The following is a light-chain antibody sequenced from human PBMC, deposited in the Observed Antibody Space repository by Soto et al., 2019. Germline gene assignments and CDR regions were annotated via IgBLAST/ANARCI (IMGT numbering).Light chain of an antibody. J-gene: IGKJ1*01. CDR1: QSVSSSY. CDR3: QQYGSSPVT. Sequence: EIVLTQSPGTLSLSPGERATLSCRASQSVSSSYLAWYQQKPGQAPRLLIYGASSRATGIPDRFSGSGSGTDFTLTISRLEPEDFAVYYCQQYGSSPVTFGXGTKX. CDR2: GAS. V-gene: IGKV3-20*01.